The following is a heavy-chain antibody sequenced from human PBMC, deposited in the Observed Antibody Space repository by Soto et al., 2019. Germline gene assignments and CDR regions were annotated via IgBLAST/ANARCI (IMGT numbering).Heavy chain of an antibody. CDR1: GFTFSSYG. J-gene: IGHJ6*01. CDR2: ISYDGSNK. V-gene: IGHV3-30*03. CDR3: AGCSSTCCQYFYNYY. Sequence: PGGSLRLSCAASGFTFSSYGMHWVRQAPGKGLEWVAVISYDGSNKYYEDSVKGRFTISRDNSKNTLYLQMNSLRAEDTAVYYCAGCSSTCCQYFYNYY. D-gene: IGHD2-2*01.